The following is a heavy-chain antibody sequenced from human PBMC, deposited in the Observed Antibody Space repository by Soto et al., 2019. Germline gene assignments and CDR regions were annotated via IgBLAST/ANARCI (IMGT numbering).Heavy chain of an antibody. D-gene: IGHD6-13*01. CDR2: ISGSGDTT. CDR3: AKADYSYSWAPGDY. J-gene: IGHJ4*02. CDR1: RLTFSNYA. V-gene: IGHV3-23*01. Sequence: GGSLRLSCVISRLTFSNYALNWVRQAPGKGLEWVSSISGSGDTTYYADSVKGRFTISRDNSKNTMYLQMNSLRVEDTALYYCAKADYSYSWAPGDYWGQGTLVTVSS.